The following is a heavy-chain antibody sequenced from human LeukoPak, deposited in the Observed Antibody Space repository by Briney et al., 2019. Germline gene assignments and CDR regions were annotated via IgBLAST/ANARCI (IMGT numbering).Heavy chain of an antibody. CDR2: IYPGDSHA. D-gene: IGHD6-25*01. J-gene: IGHJ4*02. V-gene: IGHV5-51*01. Sequence: EWMGIIYPGDSHARYSPSFQGQVTISADTSVNTAYLQWSSLRASDTAIYYCARWNAAKYFDSWGQGTLVTVSS. CDR3: ARWNAAKYFDS.